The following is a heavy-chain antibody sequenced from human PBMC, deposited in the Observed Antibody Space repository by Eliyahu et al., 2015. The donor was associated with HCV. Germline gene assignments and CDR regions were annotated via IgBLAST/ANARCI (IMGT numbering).Heavy chain of an antibody. CDR3: AKGRGPKYSSGWFYFDY. CDR2: FSGDGTST. Sequence: EVQLLESGGGLVQPGGSLRLSCAASGFTFSSXAMNWVRQAPGKGLEWVSTFSGDGTSTYYADSVKGRFTISRDNSKNTVYLQMDSLRTEDTAVYYCAKGRGPKYSSGWFYFDYWGQEPWSPSPQ. J-gene: IGHJ4*01. D-gene: IGHD6-19*01. V-gene: IGHV3-23*01. CDR1: GFTFSSXA.